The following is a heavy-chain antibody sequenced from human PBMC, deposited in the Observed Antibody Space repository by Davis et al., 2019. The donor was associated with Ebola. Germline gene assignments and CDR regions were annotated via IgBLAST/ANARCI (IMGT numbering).Heavy chain of an antibody. Sequence: GGSLRLSCAASGFTFSSYSMNWVRQAPGKGLEWVSSISSSSSYIYYADSVKGRFTISRDNAKNSLYLQMNSLKTEDTAVYYCTRRRAAAGYYYGMDVWGQGTTVTVSS. V-gene: IGHV3-21*04. CDR3: TRRRAAAGYYYGMDV. D-gene: IGHD6-13*01. J-gene: IGHJ6*02. CDR2: ISSSSSYI. CDR1: GFTFSSYS.